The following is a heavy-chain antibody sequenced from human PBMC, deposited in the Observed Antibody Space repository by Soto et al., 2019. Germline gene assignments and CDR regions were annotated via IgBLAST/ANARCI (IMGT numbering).Heavy chain of an antibody. CDR3: ARRTTAEDAFDI. D-gene: IGHD1-7*01. CDR2: VYYSGST. V-gene: IGHV4-39*01. Sequence: QLQLQESGPGLVKPSETLSLTCTVSGGSISSSSFYWGWIRQPPGKGLEWIGSVYYSGSTYYNPSLKSRVTISVDTSKNQFSLKLSSVTAADTAVYYCARRTTAEDAFDIWGQGTMVTVSS. J-gene: IGHJ3*02. CDR1: GGSISSSSFY.